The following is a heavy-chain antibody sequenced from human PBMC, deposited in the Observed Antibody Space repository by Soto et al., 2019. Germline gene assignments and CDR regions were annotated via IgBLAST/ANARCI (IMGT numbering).Heavy chain of an antibody. CDR3: ARDLWSRTAGFYFDY. V-gene: IGHV3-66*01. CDR1: GFTVSSNY. J-gene: IGHJ4*02. D-gene: IGHD2-21*01. CDR2: IYSGGST. Sequence: GGSMSLSRGDDGFTVSSNYMSWVRQAPGKGLEWVSVIYSGGSTYYADSVKGRFTISRDNSKNTLYLQMNSLRAEDTAVYYCARDLWSRTAGFYFDYWGQGTLVTVSS.